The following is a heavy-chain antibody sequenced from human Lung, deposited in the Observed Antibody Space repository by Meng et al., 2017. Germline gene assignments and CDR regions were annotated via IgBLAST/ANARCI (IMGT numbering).Heavy chain of an antibody. Sequence: EVGGGLVEAGASLGLSCGVSGFTFPDPWVHLVREGTGKGLVWVSRIHRAGTKTNYEDLVMGRFTISRDKAKNTLYLQMNNLRAEDTAFYYCTNDRLNHWGQGALVTVSS. CDR2: IHRAGTKT. CDR3: TNDRLNH. V-gene: IGHV3-74*01. CDR1: GFTFPDPW. J-gene: IGHJ1*01. D-gene: IGHD1-1*01.